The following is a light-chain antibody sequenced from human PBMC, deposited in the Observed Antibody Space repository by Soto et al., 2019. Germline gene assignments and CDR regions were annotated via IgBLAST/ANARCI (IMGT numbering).Light chain of an antibody. V-gene: IGKV1-12*01. CDR2: AAS. CDR3: QQANSYPKFS. CDR1: QGIGNW. J-gene: IGKJ3*01. Sequence: DIQMTQSPSSVSASVGDRVTITCRASQGIGNWLAWYQQTPWKAPRLLLYAASSLQRGVPSRFSGSGSGTDFTLSTSALQPEVFATYYGQQANSYPKFSFGPGTKVDVK.